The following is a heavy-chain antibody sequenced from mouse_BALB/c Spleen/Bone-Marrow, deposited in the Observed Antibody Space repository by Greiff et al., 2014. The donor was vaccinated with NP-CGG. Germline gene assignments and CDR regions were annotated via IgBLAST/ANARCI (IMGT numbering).Heavy chain of an antibody. Sequence: VQLVESGPGLVAPSQSLSITCTVSGFSLTNYGLHWVRQPPGKGLEWLGVILADGSTNYNSAFMSRLSISKDNSKSQVFFKMNSLQTEDTAMYYCARITTATGDMDYWGQGTSVTVSS. D-gene: IGHD1-2*01. CDR2: ILADGST. CDR3: ARITTATGDMDY. V-gene: IGHV2-9*02. J-gene: IGHJ4*01. CDR1: GFSLTNYG.